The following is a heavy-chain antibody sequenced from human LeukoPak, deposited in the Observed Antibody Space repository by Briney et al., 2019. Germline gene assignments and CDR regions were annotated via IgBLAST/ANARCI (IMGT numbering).Heavy chain of an antibody. V-gene: IGHV1-2*02. J-gene: IGHJ5*02. CDR3: ARGLLEWLFIGPTGSQRPHNWFDP. CDR2: INPNSGGT. Sequence: ASVEVSCKASGYTFTGYYMHWVRQAPGQGLEWMGWINPNSGGTNYAQKFQGRVTMTRDTSISTAYMELSRLRSDDTAVYYCARGLLEWLFIGPTGSQRPHNWFDPWGQGTLVTVSS. D-gene: IGHD3-3*01. CDR1: GYTFTGYY.